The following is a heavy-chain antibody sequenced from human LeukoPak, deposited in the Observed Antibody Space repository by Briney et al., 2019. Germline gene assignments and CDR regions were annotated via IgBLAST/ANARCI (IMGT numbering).Heavy chain of an antibody. V-gene: IGHV3-66*01. CDR2: IYSGGST. D-gene: IGHD4-11*01. Sequence: GGSLRPSCAASGFTVSSNYMSWVRQAPGKGLEWVSVIYSGGSTYYADSVKGRFTISRDNSKNTLYLQMNSLRAEDTAVYYCARASWYSNPGAFDIWGQGTMVTASS. CDR1: GFTVSSNY. J-gene: IGHJ3*02. CDR3: ARASWYSNPGAFDI.